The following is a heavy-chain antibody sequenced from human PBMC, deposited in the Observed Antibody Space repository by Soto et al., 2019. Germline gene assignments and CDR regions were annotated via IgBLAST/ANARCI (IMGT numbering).Heavy chain of an antibody. CDR3: ARSRGGYNYGSQFFFFDY. CDR1: GYTFTSHD. V-gene: IGHV1-8*01. D-gene: IGHD5-18*01. CDR2: MNPNSGNT. J-gene: IGHJ4*02. Sequence: QVQLVQSGAEVKKPGASVKVSCQASGYTFTSHDINWVRQATGQGLEWMGWMNPNSGNTGYSQKFKGRVPMTRDTSTNTAYMELSSLRSDDTAVYYCARSRGGYNYGSQFFFFDYWGQGTPVTVSS.